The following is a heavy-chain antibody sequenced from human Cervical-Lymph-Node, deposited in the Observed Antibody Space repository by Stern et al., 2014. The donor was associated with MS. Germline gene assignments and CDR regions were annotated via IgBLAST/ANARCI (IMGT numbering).Heavy chain of an antibody. Sequence: VQLKESGGGVVQPGRSLRLSCAASGFTFSSYAMHWVRQAPGKGLEWVAVISYDGSNKYYADSVKGRFTISRDNSKNTLYLQMNSLRAEDTAVYYCARDPEWELPDYWGQGTLVTVSS. D-gene: IGHD1-26*01. V-gene: IGHV3-30*01. CDR3: ARDPEWELPDY. CDR1: GFTFSSYA. CDR2: ISYDGSNK. J-gene: IGHJ4*02.